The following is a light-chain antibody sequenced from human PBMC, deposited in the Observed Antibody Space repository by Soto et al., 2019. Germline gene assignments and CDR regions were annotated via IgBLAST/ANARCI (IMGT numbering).Light chain of an antibody. Sequence: TQSPALLSVSPGETATLSCKASRPIANKLAWYQQSPGQTPRLLIYGASTRASGVPDRFSGSGSGTDFTLTSTSPQAEDFATYYCQQYYDWPPNTFGQGTKFDIK. CDR3: QQYYDWPPNT. V-gene: IGKV3D-15*01. J-gene: IGKJ2*01. CDR2: GAS. CDR1: RPIANK.